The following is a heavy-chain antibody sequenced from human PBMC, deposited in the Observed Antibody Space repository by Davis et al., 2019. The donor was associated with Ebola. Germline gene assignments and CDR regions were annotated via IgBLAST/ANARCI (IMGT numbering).Heavy chain of an antibody. CDR2: IYYSGST. Sequence: MPSETLSLTCTVSGGSISSYYWSWIRQPPGKGLEWIGYIYYSGSTNYNPSLKSRVTISVDKSKNQFSLKLSSVTAADTAVYYCARDMGWLVMSWFDPWGQGTLVTVSS. V-gene: IGHV4-59*12. J-gene: IGHJ5*02. CDR1: GGSISSYY. D-gene: IGHD6-19*01. CDR3: ARDMGWLVMSWFDP.